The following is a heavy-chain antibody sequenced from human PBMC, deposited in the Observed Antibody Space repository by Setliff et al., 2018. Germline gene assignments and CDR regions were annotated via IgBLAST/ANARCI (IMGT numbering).Heavy chain of an antibody. CDR3: AREGVHTWSSTDYHYYMDV. D-gene: IGHD2-21*01. J-gene: IGHJ6*03. CDR2: IYTDNGNA. Sequence: ASVKVSCKASGYTFSANAIHWVRQAPGQRLEWMGFIYTDNGNAKYSKNFQDRVATTRDTSASTAYMELSSLTSEDTAVYYCAREGVHTWSSTDYHYYMDVWGRGTTVTVS. V-gene: IGHV1-3*04. CDR1: GYTFSANA.